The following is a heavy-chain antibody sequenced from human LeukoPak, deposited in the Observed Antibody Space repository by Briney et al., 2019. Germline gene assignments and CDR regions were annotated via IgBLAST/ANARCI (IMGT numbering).Heavy chain of an antibody. D-gene: IGHD4-17*01. CDR3: ARVRAGYGDYDY. CDR2: ISSNGGST. V-gene: IGHV3-64*01. Sequence: PGGSLRLSCAASGFTLSSYAMHWVRQAPGKGLEYVSAISSNGGSTYYANSVKGRFTISRDNSKNTLYLQMGSLRAEDMAVYYCARVRAGYGDYDYWGQGTLVTVSS. J-gene: IGHJ4*02. CDR1: GFTLSSYA.